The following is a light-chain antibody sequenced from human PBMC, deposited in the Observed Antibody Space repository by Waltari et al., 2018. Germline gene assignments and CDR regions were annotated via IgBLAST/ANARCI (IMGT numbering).Light chain of an antibody. CDR2: DVT. CDR3: CSYAGSSSLV. Sequence: SALTQPASVSGSPGQSIPTSCTGTSSDIGTYNYVSWYQQYPGKAPKLMIYDVTKRPSGVSDRFSGSKSGNTASLTISGLQAEDEADYYCCSYAGSSSLVFGGGTKLTVL. CDR1: SSDIGTYNY. J-gene: IGLJ2*01. V-gene: IGLV2-23*02.